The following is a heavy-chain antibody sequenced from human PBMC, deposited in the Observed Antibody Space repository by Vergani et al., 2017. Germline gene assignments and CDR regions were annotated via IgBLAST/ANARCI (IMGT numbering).Heavy chain of an antibody. CDR2: INHSGST. Sequence: QVQLQESGPGLVKPSETLSLTCTVSGGSISSYYWSWIRQPPGKGLEWIGEINHSGSTNSNPSLKSRVTISVDTSKNQFSLRLSSVTAADTAVYYCARGTCGSSWYLQPGTCGGYNWFDPWGQGTLVTVSS. J-gene: IGHJ5*02. CDR3: ARGTCGSSWYLQPGTCGGYNWFDP. CDR1: GGSISSYY. D-gene: IGHD6-13*01. V-gene: IGHV4-34*01.